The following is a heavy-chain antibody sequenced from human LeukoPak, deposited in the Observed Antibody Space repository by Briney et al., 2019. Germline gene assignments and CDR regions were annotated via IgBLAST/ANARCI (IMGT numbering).Heavy chain of an antibody. CDR1: GFTFSTYW. V-gene: IGHV3-74*01. CDR2: INSDGSST. J-gene: IGHJ4*02. CDR3: VSDIGD. Sequence: EGSLRLSCAASGFTFSTYWMHWVRQAPGKGLVWVSRINSDGSSTSYADFVKGRFTISRDDAKNTLDLQMNSLRAEDTAVYYCVSDIGDWGQGTLVTVSS. D-gene: IGHD3-10*01.